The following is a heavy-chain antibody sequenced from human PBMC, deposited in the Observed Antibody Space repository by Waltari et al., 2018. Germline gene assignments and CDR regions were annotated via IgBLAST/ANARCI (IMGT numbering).Heavy chain of an antibody. CDR1: GGSFSPYY. Sequence: QVQLQQWGAGLLKPSETLYLTCAVYGGSFSPYYWGWLRQPPGKGLEWIGEISHSAITNYNPSFKSRVTISVDTSKSQFSLRLSSVTAADTAIYYCARAWLQWRPYYFDHWGQGTPVTVSS. CDR3: ARAWLQWRPYYFDH. D-gene: IGHD5-12*01. V-gene: IGHV4-34*01. J-gene: IGHJ4*02. CDR2: ISHSAIT.